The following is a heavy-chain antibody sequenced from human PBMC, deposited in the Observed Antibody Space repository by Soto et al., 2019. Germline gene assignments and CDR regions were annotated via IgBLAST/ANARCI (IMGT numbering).Heavy chain of an antibody. D-gene: IGHD6-13*01. V-gene: IGHV4-61*01. Sequence: PSETLSLTCTVSGGSVSSGSYYWSWIRQPPGKGLECIGYIYYSGSTNYNPSLKSRVTISVDTSKNQFSLKLSSVTAADTAVYYCAKPYSSNWYWAPAFDSWGQGTLVTVSS. CDR2: IYYSGST. CDR1: GGSVSSGSYY. J-gene: IGHJ4*02. CDR3: AKPYSSNWYWAPAFDS.